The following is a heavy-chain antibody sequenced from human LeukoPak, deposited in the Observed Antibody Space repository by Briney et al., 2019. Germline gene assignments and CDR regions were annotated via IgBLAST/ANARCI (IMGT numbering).Heavy chain of an antibody. CDR2: ISYDGSNK. Sequence: GGSLRLSCAASGFTFSSYGMHWVRQAPGKGLEWVAVISYDGSNKYYADSVKGRFTISRDNSKNTLYLQMSTLRAEDTAVYYCAKSGGQFSSSWDYYFDYWGQRTLVTVSS. V-gene: IGHV3-30*18. J-gene: IGHJ4*01. CDR1: GFTFSSYG. CDR3: AKSGGQFSSSWDYYFDY. D-gene: IGHD6-13*01.